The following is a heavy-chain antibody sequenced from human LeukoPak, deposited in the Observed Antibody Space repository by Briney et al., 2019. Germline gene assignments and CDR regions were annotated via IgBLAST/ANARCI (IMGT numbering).Heavy chain of an antibody. CDR1: GFTFNVYS. Sequence: GGPLRLSCTASGFTFNVYSMSWVRQAPGKGLEWVSSISTSSNSIYYADSVKGQFTISRDNAKNSLYLQMNNLRAEDTAVYYCARGPSCSSVSCYATGLFDYWGRGTLVTVSS. D-gene: IGHD2-15*01. J-gene: IGHJ4*02. CDR3: ARGPSCSSVSCYATGLFDY. CDR2: ISTSSNSI. V-gene: IGHV3-21*01.